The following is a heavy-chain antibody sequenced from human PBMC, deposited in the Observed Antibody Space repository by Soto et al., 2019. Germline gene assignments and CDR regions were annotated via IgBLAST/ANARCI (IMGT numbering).Heavy chain of an antibody. CDR1: GGSISSYY. J-gene: IGHJ5*02. D-gene: IGHD3-16*01. V-gene: IGHV4-59*12. CDR2: IYYSGST. CDR3: ASSGGDDWFDP. Sequence: SETLSLTCTVSGGSISSYYWSWIRQPPGKGLEWIGYIYYSGSTNYNPSLKSRVTISVDTSKNQFSLKLSSVTAADTAVYYCASSGGDDWFDPWGQGTLVTVSS.